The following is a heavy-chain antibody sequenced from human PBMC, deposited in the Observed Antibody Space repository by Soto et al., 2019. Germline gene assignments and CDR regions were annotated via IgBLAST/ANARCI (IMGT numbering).Heavy chain of an antibody. V-gene: IGHV4-39*01. CDR3: GGQDYGAKGYYFEN. Sequence: QLQLQESGSGLVKPSETLSLTCTVSNGSISSRSSYWGWIRQTPGKGLEWIGSIYYIGNTYYNPSLKSRVTISIDTSKTQFSLKLNSVTAADTALYFCGGQDYGAKGYYFENCG. CDR1: NGSISSRSSY. CDR2: IYYIGNT. D-gene: IGHD4-17*01. J-gene: IGHJ4*01.